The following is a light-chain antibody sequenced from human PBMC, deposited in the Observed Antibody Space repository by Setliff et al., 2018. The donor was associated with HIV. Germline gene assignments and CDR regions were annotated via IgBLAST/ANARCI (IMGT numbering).Light chain of an antibody. CDR3: SSYTSSSTDV. CDR2: VVS. Sequence: QSVLTQPASVSGSPGQSITISCTGTSSDVGTYNAVYWYQQHPGKAPKLMIYVVSTRPSGVSNRFSGSKSGNTASLTISGLRTEDEADYYCSSYTSSSTDVFGTGTKVTVL. V-gene: IGLV2-14*01. CDR1: SSDVGTYNA. J-gene: IGLJ1*01.